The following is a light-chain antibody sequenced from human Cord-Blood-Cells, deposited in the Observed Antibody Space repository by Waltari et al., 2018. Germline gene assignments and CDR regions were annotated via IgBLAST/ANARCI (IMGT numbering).Light chain of an antibody. CDR2: DAS. J-gene: IGKJ4*01. CDR3: QQRSNWLT. Sequence: EIVLTQSPATLSLSPGERATLSCRASQSVSSYLAWYQQKPGQAPRLLFDDASNRATGIPARFSGSGSGTDFTLTISSLEPEDFAVYYCQQRSNWLTFGGGTKVEIK. CDR1: QSVSSY. V-gene: IGKV3-11*01.